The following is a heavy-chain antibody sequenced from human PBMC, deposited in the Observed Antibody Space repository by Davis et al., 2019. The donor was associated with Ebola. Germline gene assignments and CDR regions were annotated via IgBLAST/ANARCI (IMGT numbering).Heavy chain of an antibody. D-gene: IGHD1-20*01. Sequence: PAGSLRLSCKDSGNSFNTHWIGRVRQMPGKGLELMGIIYTGDSDSRYSPSFRGQVTISADKSIKTAFLQWSSLKASDTAMYYCATLRRTITGMDDGFDIWGQGTMVTVSS. CDR1: GNSFNTHW. CDR3: ATLRRTITGMDDGFDI. J-gene: IGHJ3*02. CDR2: IYTGDSDS. V-gene: IGHV5-51*01.